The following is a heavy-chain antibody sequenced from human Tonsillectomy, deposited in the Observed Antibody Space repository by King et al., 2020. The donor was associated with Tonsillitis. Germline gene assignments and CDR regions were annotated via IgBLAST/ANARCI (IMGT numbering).Heavy chain of an antibody. Sequence: QLVQSGGGVVQPGGSLRLSCAASGFTFDDYAMHWVRQAPGKGLEWVSLISGDGGSTYYADSVKGRFTISRDNSKNSLYLQMNSLRTEDTALYYCAKATMRWLQLGYFDYWGQGTLVTVSS. J-gene: IGHJ4*02. D-gene: IGHD5-24*01. V-gene: IGHV3-43*02. CDR2: ISGDGGST. CDR3: AKATMRWLQLGYFDY. CDR1: GFTFDDYA.